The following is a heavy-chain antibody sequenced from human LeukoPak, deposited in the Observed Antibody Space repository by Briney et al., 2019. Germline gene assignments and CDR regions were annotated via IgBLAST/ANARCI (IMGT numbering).Heavy chain of an antibody. CDR3: AKERFRDYYGSGSYSSSYFDY. CDR2: ISGSGGST. V-gene: IGHV3-23*01. Sequence: GGSLRLSCAASGLTVSSNCVSWVRQAPGKGLEWVSAISGSGGSTYYADSVKGRFTISRDNSKNTLYLQMNSLRAEDTAVYYCAKERFRDYYGSGSYSSSYFDYWGQGTLVTVSS. J-gene: IGHJ4*02. D-gene: IGHD3-10*01. CDR1: GLTVSSNC.